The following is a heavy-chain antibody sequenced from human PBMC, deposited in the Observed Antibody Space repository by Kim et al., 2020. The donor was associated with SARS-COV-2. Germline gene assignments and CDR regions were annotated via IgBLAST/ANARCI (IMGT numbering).Heavy chain of an antibody. CDR1: GLTVSSND. Sequence: GGSLRLSCAASGLTVSSNDMSGVRQAPGKGLEWVAIIYSGGSTYYADSVTGRFTISRDNSKNTLYLQLNSLRVEDTAGCYCARGQRGLDPWGQGTLVTVSP. D-gene: IGHD6-25*01. J-gene: IGHJ5*02. CDR2: IYSGGST. V-gene: IGHV3-66*01. CDR3: ARGQRGLDP.